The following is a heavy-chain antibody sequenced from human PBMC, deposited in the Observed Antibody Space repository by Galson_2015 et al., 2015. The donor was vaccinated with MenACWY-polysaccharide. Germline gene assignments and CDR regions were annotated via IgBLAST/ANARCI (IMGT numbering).Heavy chain of an antibody. Sequence: WVASIKKDGSEKYYVDSVKGRFTISRDNAKDSLYLQMNSLRADDTAVYFCARGHLGLGLWGQGTTVTVSS. J-gene: IGHJ6*02. D-gene: IGHD7-27*01. CDR2: IKKDGSEK. CDR3: ARGHLGLGL. V-gene: IGHV3-7*01.